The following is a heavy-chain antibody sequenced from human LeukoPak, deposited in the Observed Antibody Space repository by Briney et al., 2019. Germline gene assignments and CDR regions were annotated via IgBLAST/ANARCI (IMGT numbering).Heavy chain of an antibody. Sequence: PGGTLRLSCAASGFTFSSYWMSWVRQAPGKGLEWVANIKQDGSEKYYVDSVKGRFTISRDNAKNSLYLQMNSLRAEDTAVYYCARSYYDFWSGYYVYWGQGTLVTVSS. CDR3: ARSYYDFWSGYYVY. J-gene: IGHJ4*02. CDR1: GFTFSSYW. V-gene: IGHV3-7*01. CDR2: IKQDGSEK. D-gene: IGHD3-3*01.